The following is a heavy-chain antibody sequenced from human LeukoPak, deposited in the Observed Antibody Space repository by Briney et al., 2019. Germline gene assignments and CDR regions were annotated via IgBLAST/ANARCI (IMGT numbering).Heavy chain of an antibody. CDR3: ARDYSMITFGGVIVPSFDAFDI. J-gene: IGHJ3*02. D-gene: IGHD3-16*02. CDR1: GFTFSSYW. Sequence: GGSLRLSCAASGFTFSSYWMHWVRQAPGKGLVWVSRINSDGSSTSYADSVKGRFTISRDNAKNTLYLQMNSLRAEDTAVYYCARDYSMITFGGVIVPSFDAFDIWGQGTMVTVSS. CDR2: INSDGSST. V-gene: IGHV3-74*01.